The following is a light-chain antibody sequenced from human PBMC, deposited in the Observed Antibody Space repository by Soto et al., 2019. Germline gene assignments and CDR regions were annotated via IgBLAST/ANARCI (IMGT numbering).Light chain of an antibody. CDR2: GAS. V-gene: IGKV3-15*01. Sequence: EIVMTQSPATLSVSPGERATLSCRASQSVSSNLAWYQQKPGQAPRLLIYGASTRATGIPARFSGSGSGTEFTLTISSLQSEDFAVYYWQQYKNWPPMAFGQGTKVEIK. J-gene: IGKJ1*01. CDR3: QQYKNWPPMA. CDR1: QSVSSN.